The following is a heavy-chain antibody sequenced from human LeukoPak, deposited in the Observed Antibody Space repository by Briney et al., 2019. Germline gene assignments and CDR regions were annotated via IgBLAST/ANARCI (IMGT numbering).Heavy chain of an antibody. V-gene: IGHV4-39*01. J-gene: IGHJ4*02. D-gene: IGHD3-16*01. CDR1: GGSISSTGYY. CDR2: IYRSGSA. CDR3: ARRGG. Sequence: SETLSLTCTVSGGSISSTGYYWGWIRQPPGKGLEWIGSIYRSGSAYYKPSLTSRVTMSVDTSKNQFSLKLSSVTASDTAVYYCARRGGWGQGTLVTVSS.